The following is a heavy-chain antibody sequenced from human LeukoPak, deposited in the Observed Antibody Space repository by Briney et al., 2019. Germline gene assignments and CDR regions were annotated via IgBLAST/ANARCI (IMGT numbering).Heavy chain of an antibody. V-gene: IGHV4-38-2*01. CDR2: IYHSGST. Sequence: PSETLSLTCAVSGYSISSGYYWGWIRPPPGKGLEWIGSIYHSGSTYYNPSLKSRVTISVDTSKNQFSLKLSSVTAADTAVYYCASSYYGSGVNWFDPWGRGTLVTVSS. D-gene: IGHD3-10*01. CDR3: ASSYYGSGVNWFDP. J-gene: IGHJ5*02. CDR1: GYSISSGYY.